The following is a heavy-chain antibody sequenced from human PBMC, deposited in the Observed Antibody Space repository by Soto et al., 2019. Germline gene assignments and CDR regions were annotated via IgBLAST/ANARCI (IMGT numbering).Heavy chain of an antibody. CDR2: ISYDGSNQ. V-gene: IGHV3-30*18. CDR3: AKVYGSGSRPYYYGMDV. CDR1: GFTFNIYG. D-gene: IGHD2-15*01. Sequence: GGSLRLSCAASGFTFNIYGMHWVRQAPDKGLEWVALISYDGSNQYYADSVKGRFTISRDNSKNTLYLEMNSLRGDDTAVYYCAKVYGSGSRPYYYGMDVWGQGTTVTVSS. J-gene: IGHJ6*02.